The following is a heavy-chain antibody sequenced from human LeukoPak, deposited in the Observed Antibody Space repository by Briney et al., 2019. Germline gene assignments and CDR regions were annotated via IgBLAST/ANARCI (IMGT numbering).Heavy chain of an antibody. CDR3: AAYYYESSGLGYEYFQY. CDR1: GASISGYF. J-gene: IGHJ1*01. V-gene: IGHV4-59*01. CDR2: IYYSGST. Sequence: SETLSLTCTVSGASISGYFWSWIRQPPGKGLEWIGYIYYSGSTNYNPSLKSRVTISVDTSKNQFSLKLSSVTAADTAVYYCAAYYYESSGLGYEYFQYWGQGTLVTVSS. D-gene: IGHD3-22*01.